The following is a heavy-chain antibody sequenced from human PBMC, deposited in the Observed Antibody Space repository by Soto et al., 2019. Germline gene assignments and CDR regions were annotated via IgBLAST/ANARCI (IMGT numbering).Heavy chain of an antibody. CDR1: GYSFTSYW. CDR2: IYPGDSDT. CDR3: ARGAYDYVWGSYTNVDY. Sequence: GESLKISCKGSGYSFTSYWIGWVRQMPGKGLEWMGIIYPGDSDTRYSPSFQGQVTISADKSISTAYLQWSSLKASDTAMYYCARGAYDYVWGSYTNVDYWGQGTLVTVSS. D-gene: IGHD3-16*01. V-gene: IGHV5-51*01. J-gene: IGHJ4*02.